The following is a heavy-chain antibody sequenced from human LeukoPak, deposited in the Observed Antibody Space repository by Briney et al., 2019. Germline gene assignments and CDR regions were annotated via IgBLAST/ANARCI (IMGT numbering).Heavy chain of an antibody. CDR1: GGSISSGGHS. D-gene: IGHD5-18*01. Sequence: SETLSLTCAVSGGSISSGGHSWSWIRQPPGKGLEWIGYIYHSGSTYYNPSLKSRVTISVDRSKNQFSLKLSSVTAADTAVYYCARGGYSYGYHYFDYWGQGTLVTVSS. V-gene: IGHV4-30-2*01. J-gene: IGHJ4*02. CDR2: IYHSGST. CDR3: ARGGYSYGYHYFDY.